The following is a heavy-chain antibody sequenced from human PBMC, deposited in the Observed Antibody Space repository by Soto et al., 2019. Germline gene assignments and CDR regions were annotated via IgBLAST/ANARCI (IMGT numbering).Heavy chain of an antibody. D-gene: IGHD1-26*01. J-gene: IGHJ4*02. Sequence: ASVKVSCKASGYTFTRYYMHWVRQAPRQGREWMGVINPSGGSTSYAQKIQGRVTMTRDTSTTTVYMELSSLRSEDTAAYYCARDRSGSYFAMTDPPTSYDYWGQGTLVTVSS. CDR1: GYTFTRYY. CDR3: ARDRSGSYFAMTDPPTSYDY. V-gene: IGHV1-46*01. CDR2: INPSGGST.